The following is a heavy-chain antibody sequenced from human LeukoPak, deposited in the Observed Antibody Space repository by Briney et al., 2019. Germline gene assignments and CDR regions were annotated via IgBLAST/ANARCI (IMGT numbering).Heavy chain of an antibody. D-gene: IGHD6-13*01. V-gene: IGHV3-9*01. CDR3: TKTSNRGIAAEIDY. CDR1: GFTFSSYW. J-gene: IGHJ4*02. CDR2: ISWNSGSI. Sequence: PGGSLRLSCAASGFTFSSYWMSWVRQAPGKGLEWVSGISWNSGSIGYADSVKGRFTISRDNAKNSLYLQMNSLRAEDTALYYCTKTSNRGIAAEIDYWGQGTLVTVSS.